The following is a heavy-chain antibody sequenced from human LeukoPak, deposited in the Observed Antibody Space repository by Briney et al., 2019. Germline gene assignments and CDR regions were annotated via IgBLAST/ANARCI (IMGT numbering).Heavy chain of an antibody. CDR1: GFTFRHFG. J-gene: IGHJ4*02. CDR3: AKDAQRGFDFSNSLES. D-gene: IGHD4-11*01. CDR2: IWSDGTDK. V-gene: IGHV3-33*06. Sequence: PGGSLRLSCTTSGFTFRHFGMHWVRQAPGKGLEWVAVIWSDGTDKYYGDSVKGRFTISRDNSENTVYLQMNSLRVEDTAVYYCAKDAQRGFDFSNSLESWGQGTLVTVSS.